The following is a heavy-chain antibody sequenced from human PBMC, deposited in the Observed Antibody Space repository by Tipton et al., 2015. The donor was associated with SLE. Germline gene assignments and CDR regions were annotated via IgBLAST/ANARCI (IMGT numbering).Heavy chain of an antibody. CDR2: IYYSGST. Sequence: TLSLTCTVSGGSISSYYWSWIRQPPGKGLEWIGYIYYSGSTNYNPSLKSRVTISVDKSKNQFSLKLSSVTAADTAVYYCARDQGGSYFDYWGQGTLVTVSS. J-gene: IGHJ4*02. V-gene: IGHV4-59*12. CDR1: GGSISSYY. CDR3: ARDQGGSYFDY. D-gene: IGHD1-26*01.